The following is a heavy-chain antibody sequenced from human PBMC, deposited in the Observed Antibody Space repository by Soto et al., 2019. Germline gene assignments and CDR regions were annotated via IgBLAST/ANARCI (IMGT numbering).Heavy chain of an antibody. V-gene: IGHV3-30*18. CDR2: IGHDGRNK. D-gene: IGHD5-12*01. Sequence: GGSLRLSCAASGFTFNVYGMHWVRQAPGKGLEWVAVIGHDGRNKYYADSVKGRFTISRDNSKNTLYLQMNSLRVEDTAVYYCAKDRGSNYYYYDMDVWGQGTTGTV. CDR3: AKDRGSNYYYYDMDV. CDR1: GFTFNVYG. J-gene: IGHJ6*02.